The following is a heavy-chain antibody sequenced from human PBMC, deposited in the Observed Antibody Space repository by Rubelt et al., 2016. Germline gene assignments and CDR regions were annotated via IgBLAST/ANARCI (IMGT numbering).Heavy chain of an antibody. V-gene: IGHV4-34*01. CDR2: INHSGST. D-gene: IGHD3-22*01. CDR3: ARRYDSSGYYSLLYGMDV. CDR1: GGSFSGYY. Sequence: QVQLQQWGAGLLKPSETLSLTCAVYGGSFSGYYWSWIRQPPGKGLEWIGEINHSGSTNYNPSLKSRVTISVDTSKNQFSRKLSPVTAADTAVYYCARRYDSSGYYSLLYGMDVWGQGTTVTVSS. J-gene: IGHJ6*02.